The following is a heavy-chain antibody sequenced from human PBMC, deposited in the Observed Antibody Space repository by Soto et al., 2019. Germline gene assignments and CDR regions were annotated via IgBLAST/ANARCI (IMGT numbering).Heavy chain of an antibody. V-gene: IGHV1-69*06. D-gene: IGHD2-2*01. CDR3: ARRGRGYCSSTSCYRGWFDP. Sequence: QVQLVQSGAEVKKPGSSVKVSCKASGGTFSSYAISWVRQAPGQGLEWMGGIIPIFGTANYAQKFQGRVTSTADKSTSTAYMELSSLRSEDTAVYYCARRGRGYCSSTSCYRGWFDPWGQGTLVTVSS. CDR2: IIPIFGTA. CDR1: GGTFSSYA. J-gene: IGHJ5*02.